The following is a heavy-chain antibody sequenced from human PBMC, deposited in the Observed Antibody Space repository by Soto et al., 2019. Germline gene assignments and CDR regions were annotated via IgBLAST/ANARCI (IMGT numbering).Heavy chain of an antibody. CDR3: ARYYYDSSGYDGMDV. J-gene: IGHJ6*02. V-gene: IGHV3-48*02. D-gene: IGHD3-22*01. CDR1: GFSIRRST. Sequence: GCVQVHRAASGFSIRRSTVDGVRQATGRGLEWVSHIRYDSSITHYADSVRGRFTVSRDTAKNSLYLQMNGLRDEDTAVYYCARYYYDSSGYDGMDVWGQGTKV. CDR2: IRYDSSIT.